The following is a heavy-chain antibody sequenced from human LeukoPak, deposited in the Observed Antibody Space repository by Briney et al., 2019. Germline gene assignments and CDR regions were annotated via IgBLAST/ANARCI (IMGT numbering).Heavy chain of an antibody. V-gene: IGHV1-24*01. Sequence: ASVKVSCKFSGYTLTELSMHWVRQAPGKGLEWMGGFDPEDGETIYAQKFQGRVTMTEDTSTDKAYLELSSLRSEDTAVYYCTTVGSYYYDSSGEYNWFDPWGQGTLVTVSS. J-gene: IGHJ5*02. D-gene: IGHD3-22*01. CDR1: GYTLTELS. CDR2: FDPEDGET. CDR3: TTVGSYYYDSSGEYNWFDP.